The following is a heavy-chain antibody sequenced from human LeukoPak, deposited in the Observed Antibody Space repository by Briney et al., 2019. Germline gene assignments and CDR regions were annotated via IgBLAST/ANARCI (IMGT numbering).Heavy chain of an antibody. Sequence: SETLSLTCTVSGGSISSGDYYWNWIRQPPGKGLEWIGHIYYSGSTYYNPPLKSRVTISVDTSKNQFSLKLSSVTAADTAVYFCARETGLYYFDYWGQGTLVTVSS. CDR1: GGSISSGDYY. D-gene: IGHD1-14*01. V-gene: IGHV4-30-4*01. CDR3: ARETGLYYFDY. CDR2: IYYSGST. J-gene: IGHJ4*02.